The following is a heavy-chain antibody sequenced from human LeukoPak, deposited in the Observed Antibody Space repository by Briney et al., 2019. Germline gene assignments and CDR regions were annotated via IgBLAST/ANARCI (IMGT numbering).Heavy chain of an antibody. CDR2: IYYSGST. J-gene: IGHJ3*02. CDR1: GGSISSSSYY. V-gene: IGHV4-39*07. D-gene: IGHD2-2*01. Sequence: SETLSLTCTVSGGSISSSSYYWGWIRQPPGKGLEWIGSIYYSGSTYYNPSLKSRVTISVDTSKNQFSLKLSSVTAADTAVYYCAREGEGLGYCSSTSCSPNDAFDIWGQGTMVTVSS. CDR3: AREGEGLGYCSSTSCSPNDAFDI.